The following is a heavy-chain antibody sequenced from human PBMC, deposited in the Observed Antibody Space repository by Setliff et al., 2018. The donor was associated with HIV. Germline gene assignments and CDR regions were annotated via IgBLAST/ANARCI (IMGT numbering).Heavy chain of an antibody. Sequence: SETLSLTCSIFYGSVNSQSDYWTWIRQPAGKGLEWLGHIYISRSTNYNPSFKGRVAMSVDRSKNQFSLKLSSVAAADTAVYHCARARGSTLYINTFDSWGQGTRVTAPQ. V-gene: IGHV4-61*09. J-gene: IGHJ4*02. CDR1: YGSVNSQSDY. D-gene: IGHD3-16*01. CDR3: ARARGSTLYINTFDS. CDR2: IYISRST.